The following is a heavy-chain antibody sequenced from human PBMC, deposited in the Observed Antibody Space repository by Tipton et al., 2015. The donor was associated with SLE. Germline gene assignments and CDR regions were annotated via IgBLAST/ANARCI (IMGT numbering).Heavy chain of an antibody. J-gene: IGHJ4*02. D-gene: IGHD2-21*02. V-gene: IGHV4-39*07. Sequence: LRLSCTVSGGSISSSSYYWGWIRQPPGKGLEWIGSIYYSGSTYYNLSLKSRVTISVDTSKNQFSLKLSSVTAADTAVYYCARRVRGGDYAYYFDYWGQGTLVTVSS. CDR2: IYYSGST. CDR3: ARRVRGGDYAYYFDY. CDR1: GGSISSSSYY.